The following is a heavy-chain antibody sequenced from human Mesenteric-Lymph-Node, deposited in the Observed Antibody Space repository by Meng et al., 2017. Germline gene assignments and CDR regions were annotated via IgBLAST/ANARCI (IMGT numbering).Heavy chain of an antibody. D-gene: IGHD6-19*01. CDR3: AKYTTIAVAGTPFGAFDI. CDR2: IYYSGST. Sequence: GSLRLSCTVSGGSVSSGSYYWSWIRQPPGKGLEWIGYIYYSGSTNYNPSLKSRVTISVDTSKNQFSLKLSSVTAADTAVYYCAKYTTIAVAGTPFGAFDIWGQGTMVTVSS. J-gene: IGHJ3*02. V-gene: IGHV4-61*01. CDR1: GGSVSSGSYY.